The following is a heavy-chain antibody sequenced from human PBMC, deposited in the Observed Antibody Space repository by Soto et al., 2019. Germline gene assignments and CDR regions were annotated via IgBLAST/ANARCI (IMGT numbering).Heavy chain of an antibody. V-gene: IGHV1-69*13. D-gene: IGHD1-26*01. J-gene: IGHJ6*02. CDR3: ARVVGGYYYYGMDV. CDR1: GGTFSSYA. Sequence: SVKVSCKASGGTFSSYAISWVRQAPGQGLEWMGGIIPIFGTANYAQKFQGRVTITADESTGTAYMELSSLRSEDTAVYYCARVVGGYYYYGMDVWGRGTTVTVSS. CDR2: IIPIFGTA.